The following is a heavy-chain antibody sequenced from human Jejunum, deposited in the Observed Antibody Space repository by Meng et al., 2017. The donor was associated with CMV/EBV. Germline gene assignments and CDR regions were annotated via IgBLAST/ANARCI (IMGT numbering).Heavy chain of an antibody. J-gene: IGHJ4*02. CDR2: MSGDGRNT. D-gene: IGHD3-16*01. CDR1: VFASNALP. Sequence: SVFASNALPLSWVRHTPGKRLEWVSAMSGDGRNTYSPASLQGRFAISRDKSKNTLYLQMISLRAEDTAVYYCTNGGEWIFDFTYWGQGTRVTVSS. V-gene: IGHV3-23*01. CDR3: TNGGEWIFDFTY.